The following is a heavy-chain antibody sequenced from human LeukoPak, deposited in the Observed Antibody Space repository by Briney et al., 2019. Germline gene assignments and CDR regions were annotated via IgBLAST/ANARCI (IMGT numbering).Heavy chain of an antibody. Sequence: SETLSLTCTVSGGSISSSSYYWGWIRQPPGKGLEWIGSIYYSGSTYYNPSLKSRVTISVDTSKNQFSLKLSSVTAADTAVYYCARGYCSGGSCYLGWFDPWGQGTLVTVSS. D-gene: IGHD2-15*01. V-gene: IGHV4-39*07. CDR2: IYYSGST. CDR3: ARGYCSGGSCYLGWFDP. J-gene: IGHJ5*02. CDR1: GGSISSSSYY.